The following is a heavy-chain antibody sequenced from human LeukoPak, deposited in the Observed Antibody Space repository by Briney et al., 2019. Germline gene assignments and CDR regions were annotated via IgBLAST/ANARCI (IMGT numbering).Heavy chain of an antibody. V-gene: IGHV3-20*04. D-gene: IGHD2-8*01. Sequence: GGSLRLSCVASGFSFDDYGMHWVRQTPGKRLEWVSGINWDGESTGYADSVKGRFTISRDNAENSLFLQMNSLRAEDTALYYCTRGPDARGPNGPNWSDPWGQGTLVTVSS. CDR1: GFSFDDYG. CDR2: INWDGEST. J-gene: IGHJ5*02. CDR3: TRGPDARGPNGPNWSDP.